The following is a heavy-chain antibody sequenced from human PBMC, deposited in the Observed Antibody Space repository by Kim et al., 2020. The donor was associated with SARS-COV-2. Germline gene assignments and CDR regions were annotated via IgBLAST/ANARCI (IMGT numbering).Heavy chain of an antibody. CDR1: GGSISRYD. CDR3: ARVHLAAAGLDY. CDR2: ISYSGSS. D-gene: IGHD6-13*01. V-gene: IGHV4-59*13. J-gene: IGHJ4*02. Sequence: SETLSLTCTVSGGSISRYDWSWIRQPPGKGLEWVGYISYSGSSNYNPYPKIRVTISIDTAKTKISLTLSPVTAADAAMSYYARVHLAAAGLDYWGQGTLV.